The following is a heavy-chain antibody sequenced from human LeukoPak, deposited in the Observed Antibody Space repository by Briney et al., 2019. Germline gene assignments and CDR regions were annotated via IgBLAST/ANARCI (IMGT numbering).Heavy chain of an antibody. D-gene: IGHD3-22*01. CDR2: ISYDGSNK. CDR3: ARTTYYYDSSGYAY. J-gene: IGHJ4*02. V-gene: IGHV3-30-3*01. Sequence: GRSLRLSCAASGFTFSSYAMHWVRQAPGKGLEWVAVISYDGSNKYYADSVKGRFTISRDNSKNTLYLQMNSLRAEDTAVYYCARTTYYYDSSGYAYWGQGTLVTVS. CDR1: GFTFSSYA.